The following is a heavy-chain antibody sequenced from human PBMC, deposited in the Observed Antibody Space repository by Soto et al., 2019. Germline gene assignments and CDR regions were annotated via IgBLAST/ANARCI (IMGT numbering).Heavy chain of an antibody. CDR3: ARGPYYGSGSYAVY. D-gene: IGHD3-10*01. CDR2: IIPIFGTA. Sequence: GASVKVSCKASGGTFSSYAISWVRQAPGQGLEWMGGIIPIFGTANYAQKFQGRVTITADESTSTAYMELSSLRSEDTAVYYCARGPYYGSGSYAVYWGQGTLVTVSS. V-gene: IGHV1-69*13. J-gene: IGHJ4*02. CDR1: GGTFSSYA.